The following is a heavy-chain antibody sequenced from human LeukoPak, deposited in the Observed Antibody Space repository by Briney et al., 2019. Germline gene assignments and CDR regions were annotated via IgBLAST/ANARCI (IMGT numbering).Heavy chain of an antibody. V-gene: IGHV3-30*02. CDR3: AKDHTVGATFGVYFDY. Sequence: GGSLRLSCAASGFTFSSYGMHWVRQAPGKGLEWVAFIRYDGSNKYYADSVKGRFTISRDNSKNTLYLQMNSLRAEDTAVYYCAKDHTVGATFGVYFDYWGQGTLVTVSS. CDR2: IRYDGSNK. CDR1: GFTFSSYG. D-gene: IGHD1-26*01. J-gene: IGHJ4*02.